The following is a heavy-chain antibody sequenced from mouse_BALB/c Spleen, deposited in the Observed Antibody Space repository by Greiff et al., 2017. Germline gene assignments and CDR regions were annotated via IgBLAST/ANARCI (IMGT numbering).Heavy chain of an antibody. D-gene: IGHD2-10*02. CDR1: GFTFSSYT. J-gene: IGHJ2*01. CDR2: ITSGGGNT. CDR3: ARGGYGNLYYFDY. V-gene: IGHV5-9*01. Sequence: EVMLVESGGGLVKPGGSLKLSCAVSGFTFSSYTMSWVRQTPEKRLEWVATITSGGGNTYYPDSVKGRFTISRDNAKNTLYLQMSSLRSEDTAMYYCARGGYGNLYYFDYWGQGTTLTVSS.